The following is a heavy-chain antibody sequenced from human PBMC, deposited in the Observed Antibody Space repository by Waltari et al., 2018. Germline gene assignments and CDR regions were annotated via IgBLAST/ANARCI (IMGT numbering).Heavy chain of an antibody. Sequence: EVQLVESGGVVVQPGGSLRLSCAASGFTFDDYAMHWVRQAPGKGLEWVSLISWDGGSTYYADSVKGRFTISRDNSKNSLYLQMNSLRAEDTALYYCAKGENDSRGKGGLHYWGQGTLVTVSS. V-gene: IGHV3-43D*03. D-gene: IGHD3-22*01. J-gene: IGHJ4*02. CDR3: AKGENDSRGKGGLHY. CDR2: ISWDGGST. CDR1: GFTFDDYA.